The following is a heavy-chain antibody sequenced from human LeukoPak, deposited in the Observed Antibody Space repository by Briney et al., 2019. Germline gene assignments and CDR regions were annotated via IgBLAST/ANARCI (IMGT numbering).Heavy chain of an antibody. Sequence: SETLSLTCTVSGGSISSSSYYWGWIRQPPGKGLEWIGSIYYSGSTYYNPSLKSRVTISVDTSKNQFSLKLSSVTAADTAVYYCARVTGRGGYFDYWGQGTLVTVSS. V-gene: IGHV4-39*01. CDR3: ARVTGRGGYFDY. CDR2: IYYSGST. J-gene: IGHJ4*02. D-gene: IGHD3-10*01. CDR1: GGSISSSSYY.